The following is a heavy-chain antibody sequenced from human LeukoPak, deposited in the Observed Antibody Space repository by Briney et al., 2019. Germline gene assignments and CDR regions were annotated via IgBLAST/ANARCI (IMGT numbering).Heavy chain of an antibody. Sequence: SETLSLTCTVSGGSITSSSYNWAWIRQPPGKGLEWIVNIDYTGTTYYNPPLKSRVTISVDTSKNQFSLKLSSVTGADTAVYYCARPPGIAAAWFDPWGQGTLVTVSS. J-gene: IGHJ5*02. D-gene: IGHD6-13*01. CDR2: IDYTGTT. CDR3: ARPPGIAAAWFDP. CDR1: GGSITSSSYN. V-gene: IGHV4-39*01.